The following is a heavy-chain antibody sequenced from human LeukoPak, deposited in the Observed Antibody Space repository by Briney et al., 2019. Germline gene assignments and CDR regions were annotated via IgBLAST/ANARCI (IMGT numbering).Heavy chain of an antibody. CDR2: IYSRVTT. CDR1: RDSINDHY. V-gene: IGHV4-4*09. CDR3: ASQPRRGATCYRVDQYYYMDV. J-gene: IGHJ6*03. Sequence: SETLSSTCTLSRDSINDHYGSWIRHPPEEGLEWIGYIYSRVTTNYNPALQSRLTISIDTSKSQYPLKLASLNAADPGVYYSASQPRRGATCYRVDQYYYMDVWGKGTTVTVSS. D-gene: IGHD2-15*01.